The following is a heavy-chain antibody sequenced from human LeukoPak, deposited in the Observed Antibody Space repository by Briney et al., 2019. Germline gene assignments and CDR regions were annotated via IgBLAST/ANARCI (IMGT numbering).Heavy chain of an antibody. V-gene: IGHV4-34*01. J-gene: IGHJ5*02. D-gene: IGHD3-9*01. CDR1: GGSFSGYY. CDR2: INHSGST. Sequence: SETLSRTCAVYGGSFSGYYWSWIRQPPGKGLEWIGEINHSGSTNYNPSLKSRVTISVDTSKNQFSLKLSSVTAADTAVYYCARCRYFDWLLSHNWFDPWGQGTLVTVSS. CDR3: ARCRYFDWLLSHNWFDP.